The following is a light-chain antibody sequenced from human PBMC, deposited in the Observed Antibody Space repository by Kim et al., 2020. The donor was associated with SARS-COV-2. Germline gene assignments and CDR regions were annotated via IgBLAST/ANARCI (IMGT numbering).Light chain of an antibody. CDR1: SSNIGKYY. CDR3: ATWDTSLQAGV. Sequence: QSVLTQPPSVSAAPGQKVTISCSGSSSNIGKYYVSWYQQVPGTVPKLLIYDNYKRPSGIPDRFSCSKSDTSATLGITGLQTGDEADYYCATWDTSLQAGVFGGGTQLTVL. J-gene: IGLJ3*02. V-gene: IGLV1-51*01. CDR2: DNY.